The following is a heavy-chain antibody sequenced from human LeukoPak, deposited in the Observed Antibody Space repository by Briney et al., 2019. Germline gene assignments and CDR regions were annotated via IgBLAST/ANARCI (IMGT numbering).Heavy chain of an antibody. J-gene: IGHJ5*02. CDR3: ARAPWGGCCSGNSCYSGCWFDP. D-gene: IGHD2-15*01. CDR2: IYDSGTT. CDR1: GGSISSSSYY. V-gene: IGHV4-61*05. Sequence: PSETLSLTCTVSGGSISSSSYYWGWIRQLPGKGLEWIAYIYDSGTTNSNPSLKSRVTTSVDTSKNQFSLKLSSVTAADTAVYYCARAPWGGCCSGNSCYSGCWFDPWGQGILVTVSS.